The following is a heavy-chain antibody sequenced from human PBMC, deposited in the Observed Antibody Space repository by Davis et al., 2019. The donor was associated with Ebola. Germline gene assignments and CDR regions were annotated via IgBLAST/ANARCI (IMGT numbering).Heavy chain of an antibody. V-gene: IGHV3-30*02. J-gene: IGHJ4*02. D-gene: IGHD5-18*01. Sequence: GGSLRLSCTVSGFTFSTYSMNWVRQAPGKGLEWVAFIRYDGKNEYYADSVKGRFTISRDNSKNTLYLQMNSLRAEDTAVYYCARASIQDGYSYRYYFDYWGQGTLVTVSS. CDR3: ARASIQDGYSYRYYFDY. CDR2: IRYDGKNE. CDR1: GFTFSTYS.